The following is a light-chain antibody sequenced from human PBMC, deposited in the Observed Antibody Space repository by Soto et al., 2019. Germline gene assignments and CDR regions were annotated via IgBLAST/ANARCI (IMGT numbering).Light chain of an antibody. J-gene: IGKJ1*01. Sequence: DIQMTQSPSAMSAAVGERVTITCRASQDIGYHLGWFQQKPGKAPKRLIYSASSLDSGVPSRFSATGSGTEFTFTISSLQPEDFATYYCQLHTTYPRPFGQGTKVEVK. CDR1: QDIGYH. CDR2: SAS. CDR3: QLHTTYPRP. V-gene: IGKV1-17*03.